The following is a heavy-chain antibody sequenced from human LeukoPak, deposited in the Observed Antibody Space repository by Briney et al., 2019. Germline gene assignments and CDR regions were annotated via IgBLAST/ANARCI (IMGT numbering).Heavy chain of an antibody. CDR1: GGTFSSYA. J-gene: IGHJ3*02. CDR2: IIPIFGTA. D-gene: IGHD6-13*01. Sequence: SVKVSCKASGGTFSSYAISWVRQAPGQGLEWMGRIIPIFGTANYAQKFQGRVTITTDESTSTAYMELSSLRSEDTAVYYCARDPHEYSSSYDDAFDIWGQGTMVTVSS. V-gene: IGHV1-69*05. CDR3: ARDPHEYSSSYDDAFDI.